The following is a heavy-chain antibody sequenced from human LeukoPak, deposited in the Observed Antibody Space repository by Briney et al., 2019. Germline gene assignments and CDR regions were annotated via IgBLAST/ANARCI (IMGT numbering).Heavy chain of an antibody. CDR1: GFTFSSYG. CDR2: ISGSGGST. CDR3: AKRNGYYDSSGYSDY. J-gene: IGHJ4*02. Sequence: PGGSLRLSCAASGFTFSSYGMSWVRQAPGKGLEWVSAISGSGGSTYYADSVKGRFTISRDNSKNTLYLQMNSLRAEDTAVYYCAKRNGYYDSSGYSDYWGQGTLVTVSS. D-gene: IGHD3-22*01. V-gene: IGHV3-23*01.